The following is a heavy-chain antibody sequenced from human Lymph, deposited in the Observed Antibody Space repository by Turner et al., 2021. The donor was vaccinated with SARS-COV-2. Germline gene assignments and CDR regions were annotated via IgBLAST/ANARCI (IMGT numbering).Heavy chain of an antibody. J-gene: IGHJ4*02. CDR2: INWSGGSI. D-gene: IGHD2-21*01. CDR3: AKDLAGTYYSSFDY. V-gene: IGHV3-9*01. Sequence: EVQLVESGGGLVQPGRSLRLSCAASGFTFDEYAMHWVRQEPGKGLEWVSGINWSGGSIAYADSVKGRFTISRDNPKNSLYLQMNSLRAEDTAFYYCAKDLAGTYYSSFDYWGQGTLVTVSS. CDR1: GFTFDEYA.